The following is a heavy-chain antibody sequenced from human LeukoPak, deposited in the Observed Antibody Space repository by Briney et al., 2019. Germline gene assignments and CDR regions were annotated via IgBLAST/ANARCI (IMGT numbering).Heavy chain of an antibody. CDR1: GFTFSKHA. D-gene: IGHD6-6*01. CDR2: ISYDGSNK. CDR3: ARTLIEYSVSSCYFDY. Sequence: GGSLRLSCAASGFTFSKHAMHWVRQAPGKGLEWVAVISYDGSNKYYADSVKGRFTISRDNSKNTLYLQMNGLRAEDTAVYYCARTLIEYSVSSCYFDYWGQGTLVTVSS. J-gene: IGHJ4*02. V-gene: IGHV3-30*04.